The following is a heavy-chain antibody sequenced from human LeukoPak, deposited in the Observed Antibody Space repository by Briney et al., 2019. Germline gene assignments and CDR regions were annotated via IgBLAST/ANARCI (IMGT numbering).Heavy chain of an antibody. CDR1: GGSFSGYY. CDR2: INHSGST. CDR3: AMHGGDWTFAS. V-gene: IGHV4-34*01. Sequence: PSETLSLTCAVYGGSFSGYYWSWIRQPPGKGLEWIGEINHSGSTNYNPSLKSRVTISVDTSKNQFSLKLSSVTAADTAVYYCAMHGGDWTFASWGQGTLVTVSS. J-gene: IGHJ4*02. D-gene: IGHD2-21*01.